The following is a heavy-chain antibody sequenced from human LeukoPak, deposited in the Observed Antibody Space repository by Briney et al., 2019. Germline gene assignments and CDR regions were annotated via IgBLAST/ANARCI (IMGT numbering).Heavy chain of an antibody. Sequence: PGGSLRLSCAASGFTFSSYAMAWVRHAPGKGQEWVSGISGSGDSTYYADSVKGRFTISRDNSKNTLYLEMSSLRAEDTAVYYCAKVWGAKKVLGYFDWLGGYYFDYWGQGTLVTVSS. CDR1: GFTFSSYA. CDR3: AKVWGAKKVLGYFDWLGGYYFDY. J-gene: IGHJ4*02. D-gene: IGHD3-9*01. CDR2: ISGSGDST. V-gene: IGHV3-23*01.